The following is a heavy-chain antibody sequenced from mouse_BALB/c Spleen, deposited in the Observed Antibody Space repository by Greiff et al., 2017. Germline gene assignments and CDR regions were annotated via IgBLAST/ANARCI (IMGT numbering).Heavy chain of an antibody. Sequence: QVHVKQSGAELARPGASVKMSCKASGYTFTSYTMHWVKQRPGQGLEWIGYINPSSGYTNYNQKFKDKATLTADKSSSTAYMQLSSLTSEDSAVYYCARAYYRYEGAMDYWGQGTSVTVSS. CDR2: INPSSGYT. V-gene: IGHV1-4*01. D-gene: IGHD2-14*01. CDR1: GYTFTSYT. J-gene: IGHJ4*01. CDR3: ARAYYRYEGAMDY.